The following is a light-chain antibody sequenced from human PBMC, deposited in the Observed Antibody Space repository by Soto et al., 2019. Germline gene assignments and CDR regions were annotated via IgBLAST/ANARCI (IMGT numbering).Light chain of an antibody. J-gene: IGKJ5*01. CDR1: QSVDKW. Sequence: ASQSVDKWLAWFQQKPGQAPRLLIYGASSRATGIPDRFSGSGSGTDFTLTISSLEPEDFAVYYCQQRSNWPITFGQGTRLEIK. CDR3: QQRSNWPIT. V-gene: IGKV3-11*01. CDR2: GAS.